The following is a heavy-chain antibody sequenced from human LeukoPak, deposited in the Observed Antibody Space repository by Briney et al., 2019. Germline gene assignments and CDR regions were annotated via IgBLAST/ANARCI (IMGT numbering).Heavy chain of an antibody. CDR1: GYTFTTYD. D-gene: IGHD2-2*01. J-gene: IGHJ4*02. CDR3: ATSLWAVFDY. V-gene: IGHV1-8*03. Sequence: EASVKVSCKASGYTFTTYDINWVRQATGQGLEWMGWMNPNSGNTGYAQKFQGRVTITRNTSISTAHMELSSLRSEDTAVYYCATSLWAVFDYWGQGTLVTVSS. CDR2: MNPNSGNT.